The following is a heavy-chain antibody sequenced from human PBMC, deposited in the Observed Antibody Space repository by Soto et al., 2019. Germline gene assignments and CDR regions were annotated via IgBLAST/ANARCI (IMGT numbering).Heavy chain of an antibody. J-gene: IGHJ4*02. CDR3: ARGGRIYCSGGSCYFDY. CDR2: ISAYNGNT. D-gene: IGHD2-15*01. Sequence: ASVKVSCKASGYTFTSYGISWVRQAPGQGLEWMGWISAYNGNTNYAQKLQGRVTMTTDTSTSTAYMELRSLRSDDTAVYYSARGGRIYCSGGSCYFDYWGQGTLVTVSS. CDR1: GYTFTSYG. V-gene: IGHV1-18*01.